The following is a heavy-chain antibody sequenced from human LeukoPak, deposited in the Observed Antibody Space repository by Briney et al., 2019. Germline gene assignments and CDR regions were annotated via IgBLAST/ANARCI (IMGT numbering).Heavy chain of an antibody. CDR1: GGSISSGDYY. D-gene: IGHD2-2*02. CDR3: ASWLVVPAAIDY. J-gene: IGHJ4*02. V-gene: IGHV4-30-4*01. CDR2: IYYSGTT. Sequence: SETLSLTCTVSGGSISSGDYYWSWIRQPPGKGLEWIGYIYYSGTTLYNPSLKSRVIISLDTSKNHFSLRLSSVTAADTAVYYCASWLVVPAAIDYWGQGTLVTVSS.